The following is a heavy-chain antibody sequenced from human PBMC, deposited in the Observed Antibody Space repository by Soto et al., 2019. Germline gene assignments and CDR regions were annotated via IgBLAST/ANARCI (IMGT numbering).Heavy chain of an antibody. D-gene: IGHD2-15*01. V-gene: IGHV3-33*01. CDR2: IWYDGSNK. J-gene: IGHJ6*02. CDR1: GFTFSSYG. Sequence: LRLSCAVSGFTFSSYGMHWVRQAPGKGLEWVAVIWYDGSNKYYADSVKGRFTISRDNSKNTLFLQMTSLRDEDTALYYCARDYCSGGSCYSESYYYGMDVWGLGTTVTVSS. CDR3: ARDYCSGGSCYSESYYYGMDV.